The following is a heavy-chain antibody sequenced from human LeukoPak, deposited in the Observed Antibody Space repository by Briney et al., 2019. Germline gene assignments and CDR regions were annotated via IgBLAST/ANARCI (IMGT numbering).Heavy chain of an antibody. J-gene: IGHJ4*02. Sequence: HGESLKISCKGSGYSFTSYWIGWVRQMPGEGLEWMGIIYPGDSDTRYSPSFQGQVTISADKSISTAYLQWSSLEASDTAMYYCARRIHRDCGGDCYSSHFDYWGQGTLVTVSS. D-gene: IGHD2-21*01. CDR1: GYSFTSYW. V-gene: IGHV5-51*01. CDR2: IYPGDSDT. CDR3: ARRIHRDCGGDCYSSHFDY.